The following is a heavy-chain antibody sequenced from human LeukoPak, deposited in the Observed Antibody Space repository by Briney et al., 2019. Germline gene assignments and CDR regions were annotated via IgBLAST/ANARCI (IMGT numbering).Heavy chain of an antibody. CDR2: ISGSGDTT. D-gene: IGHD5-18*01. CDR3: AKAKTQAMVLPGNY. Sequence: GGSLRLSCAASGFTFSNYAMSWVRQAPGKGLEWLSAISGSGDTTYYADSVKGRFTISRDNSKNTLYLQMNSLRADDTAVYYCAKAKTQAMVLPGNYWGQGTLVTVSS. CDR1: GFTFSNYA. V-gene: IGHV3-23*01. J-gene: IGHJ4*02.